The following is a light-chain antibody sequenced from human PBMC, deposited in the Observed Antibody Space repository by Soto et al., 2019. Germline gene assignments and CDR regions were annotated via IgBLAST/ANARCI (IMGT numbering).Light chain of an antibody. CDR2: GSV. Sequence: QSVLTQPPSVSGAPGQRVTISCTGSTSNFGAGYDVHWYQQVPGTAPKLLIYGSVNRPSGVPDRFSGSKSGASASLAITGLQAEDEADYYCQSYDSSLRGVFGGGTKLTVL. J-gene: IGLJ3*02. CDR3: QSYDSSLRGV. CDR1: TSNFGAGYD. V-gene: IGLV1-40*01.